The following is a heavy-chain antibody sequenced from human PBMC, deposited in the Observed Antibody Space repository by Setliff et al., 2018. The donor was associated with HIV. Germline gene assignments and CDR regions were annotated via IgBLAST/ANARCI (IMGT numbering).Heavy chain of an antibody. J-gene: IGHJ4*02. V-gene: IGHV3-23*01. CDR2: ISGSGGST. CDR3: AKSASWDLRGWLH. CDR1: GFTFSSYA. Sequence: GGSLRLSCAASGFTFSSYAMSWVRQAPGKGLEWVSAISGSGGSTYYADSVKGRFAISRDNSKNTLYLQMNSLRAEDSAVYYCAKSASWDLRGWLHWGQGTLVTVSS. D-gene: IGHD6-19*01.